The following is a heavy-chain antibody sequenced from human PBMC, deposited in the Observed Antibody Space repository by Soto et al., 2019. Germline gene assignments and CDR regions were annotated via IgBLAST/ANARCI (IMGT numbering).Heavy chain of an antibody. CDR3: PRAVTYYYDSSGYYYH. J-gene: IGHJ5*02. CDR2: ISAYNGNT. D-gene: IGHD3-22*01. Sequence: ASVKVSCKASGYTFTSYGVSWVRQAPGQGLEWMGWISAYNGNTNYAQKLQGRVTMTTDTSTSTAYMELRSLRSDDTAVYYCPRAVTYYYDSSGYYYHWGQGTLVTVSS. V-gene: IGHV1-18*01. CDR1: GYTFTSYG.